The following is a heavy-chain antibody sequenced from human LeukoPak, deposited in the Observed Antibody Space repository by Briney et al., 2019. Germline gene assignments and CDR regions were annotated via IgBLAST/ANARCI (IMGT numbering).Heavy chain of an antibody. CDR2: IHSGGSES. V-gene: IGHV3-74*01. J-gene: IGHJ3*02. D-gene: IGHD1-26*01. CDR3: ARGGSGCFDI. Sequence: PGGSLRLSCAASGFTFSSFWMHWVRQAPGKGLEWVSHIHSGGSESSYADSVKGRFTISRDNAKNTVDLQMNSLRVEDTAVYYCARGGSGCFDIWGQGTMVTVSS. CDR1: GFTFSSFW.